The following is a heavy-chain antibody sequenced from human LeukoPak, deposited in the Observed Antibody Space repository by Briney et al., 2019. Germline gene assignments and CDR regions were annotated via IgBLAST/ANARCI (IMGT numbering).Heavy chain of an antibody. Sequence: GGSLRLSCAASGFTFSSYSMNWVRQAPGKGLEWVSSISSSSSYIYYADSVKGRCTICRDNAKNSLYLQMNSLRAEDKAVYYFARAKGLFDYWGQGTLVTVS. CDR3: ARAKGLFDY. V-gene: IGHV3-21*01. J-gene: IGHJ4*02. CDR2: ISSSSSYI. CDR1: GFTFSSYS.